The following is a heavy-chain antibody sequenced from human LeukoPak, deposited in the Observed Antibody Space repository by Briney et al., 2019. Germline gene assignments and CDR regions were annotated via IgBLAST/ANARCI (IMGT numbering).Heavy chain of an antibody. V-gene: IGHV3-23*01. CDR1: GFAFSSHA. Sequence: GGSLRLSCAASGFAFSSHAMSWVRQAPGKGLEWVSAITDSGGNRQYTDSVKGRFTISRDNSKNTLYLQMDSLRADDTAVYYCAKSSRYGTGWYGKIDYWGQGTLDTVSS. CDR3: AKSSRYGTGWYGKIDY. CDR2: ITDSGGNR. D-gene: IGHD6-19*01. J-gene: IGHJ4*02.